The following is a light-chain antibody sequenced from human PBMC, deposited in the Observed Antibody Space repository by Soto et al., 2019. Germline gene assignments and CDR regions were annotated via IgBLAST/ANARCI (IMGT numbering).Light chain of an antibody. CDR3: QQYGDSPLT. Sequence: EIVLTQSPGTLSLSPGERATLSCRASQRIRSSYLAWYQQKPGQAPRLLISGASSRASGIADRFSGSGSGTDFTLTISRLEPEDSAVYYCQQYGDSPLTFGGGTKVEIK. CDR1: QRIRSSY. CDR2: GAS. V-gene: IGKV3-20*01. J-gene: IGKJ4*01.